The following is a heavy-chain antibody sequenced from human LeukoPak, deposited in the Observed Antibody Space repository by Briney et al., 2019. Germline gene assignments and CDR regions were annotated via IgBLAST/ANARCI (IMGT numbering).Heavy chain of an antibody. J-gene: IGHJ4*02. D-gene: IGHD5-12*01. CDR3: ARAYSRESGYDFVFGY. Sequence: GGSLRLSCAASGFTFSDYGMHWVRQAPGKRLKWVAVIRYDGSTIYYADSVKGRFTISRDDSKKTLYLQMDSLRAEDTAVYYCARAYSRESGYDFVFGYWGQGTLVTVSS. CDR2: IRYDGSTI. CDR1: GFTFSDYG. V-gene: IGHV3-33*01.